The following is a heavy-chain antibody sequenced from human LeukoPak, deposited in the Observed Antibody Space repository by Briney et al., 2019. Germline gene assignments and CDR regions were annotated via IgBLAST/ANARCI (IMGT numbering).Heavy chain of an antibody. Sequence: PWGSLRLSCAASGFTFSSYAMSWVRQAPGKGLEWVSAISGSGGSTYYADSVKGRFTISRDNSKNTLYLQMNSLRAEDTAVYYCANRCSSTSCYYYWGQGTLVTVSS. CDR2: ISGSGGST. CDR3: ANRCSSTSCYYY. D-gene: IGHD2-2*01. V-gene: IGHV3-23*01. J-gene: IGHJ4*02. CDR1: GFTFSSYA.